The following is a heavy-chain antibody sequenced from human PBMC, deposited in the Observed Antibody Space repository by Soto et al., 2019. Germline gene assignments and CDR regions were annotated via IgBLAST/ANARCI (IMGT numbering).Heavy chain of an antibody. J-gene: IGHJ3*02. CDR3: ARDEEGLFTHPGARYCSGGSCSLAFDI. V-gene: IGHV1-46*01. D-gene: IGHD2-15*01. CDR2: INPSGGST. Sequence: AASVKVSCKASGYTFTSYDINWVRQAPGQGLEWMGIINPSGGSTSYAQKFQGRVTMTRDTSTSTVYMELSSLRSEDTAVYYCARDEEGLFTHPGARYCSGGSCSLAFDIWGQGTMVTVSS. CDR1: GYTFTSYD.